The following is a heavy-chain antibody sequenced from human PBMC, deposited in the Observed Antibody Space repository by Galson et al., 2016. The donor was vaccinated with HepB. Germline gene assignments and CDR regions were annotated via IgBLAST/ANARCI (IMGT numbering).Heavy chain of an antibody. CDR2: ITYHGRNQ. D-gene: IGHD1-1*01. J-gene: IGHJ4*02. CDR3: GKWDWNDPAD. Sequence: SLRLSCAASGFTFRSYGLQWVRQAPGKGPEWLAIITYHGRNQFYADSVEGRSTISRDDSRNSVYLQMDSLREEDTAVYYCGKWDWNDPADWGQGTLVSVSS. V-gene: IGHV3-30*03. CDR1: GFTFRSYG.